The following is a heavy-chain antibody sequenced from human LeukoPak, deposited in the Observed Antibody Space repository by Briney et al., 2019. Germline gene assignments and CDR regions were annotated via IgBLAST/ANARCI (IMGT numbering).Heavy chain of an antibody. CDR1: GYTFISYY. D-gene: IGHD6-19*01. J-gene: IGHJ4*02. V-gene: IGHV1-46*01. CDR3: ARSANGIAVAGIDKTHFDH. Sequence: ASVKVSCKASGYTFISYYIHWVRQAPGQGLEWMGLINPSGGSIGYAQKFQGRVTMTRDTSTSTVYMELSSLRSEDTVVHYCARSANGIAVAGIDKTHFDHWGQGTLVTVSS. CDR2: INPSGGSI.